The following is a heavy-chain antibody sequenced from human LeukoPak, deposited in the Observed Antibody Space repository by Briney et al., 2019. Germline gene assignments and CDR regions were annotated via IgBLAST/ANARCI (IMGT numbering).Heavy chain of an antibody. V-gene: IGHV3-74*01. Sequence: PGGSLRLSCVASGFPFSSYWMTWVRQAPGKGLVWVSRINSDGSSTTYADSVKGRFTISRGNTKNTLYLQMNSLRAEDTAVYYCARDYGRSRDYGMDVWGQGTTVTVSS. CDR2: INSDGSST. CDR3: ARDYGRSRDYGMDV. J-gene: IGHJ6*02. D-gene: IGHD3-10*01. CDR1: GFPFSSYW.